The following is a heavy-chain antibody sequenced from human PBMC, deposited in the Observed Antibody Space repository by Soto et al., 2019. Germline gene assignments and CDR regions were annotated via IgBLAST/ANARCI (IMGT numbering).Heavy chain of an antibody. CDR1: GFTFSSYA. J-gene: IGHJ4*02. D-gene: IGHD2-2*01. CDR3: AKDSLSSSTWHLYHFDH. CDR2: IAGNDAGA. V-gene: IGHV3-23*01. Sequence: EVQLLESGGGLVQPGGSLRLSCAASGFTFSSYAMSWVRQPPAQGLQWVSTIAGNDAGADFAESVRGRFTISRDNSKNTLYLQMDSLRGEDTAIYYCAKDSLSSSTWHLYHFDHWGQGTLVTVSS.